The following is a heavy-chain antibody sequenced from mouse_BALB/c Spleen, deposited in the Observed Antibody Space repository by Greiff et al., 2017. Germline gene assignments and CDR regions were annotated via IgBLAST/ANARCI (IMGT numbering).Heavy chain of an antibody. D-gene: IGHD1-1*01. J-gene: IGHJ2*01. CDR3: ARHGYYGSSYENYFDY. CDR1: GFAFSSYD. CDR2: ISSGGGST. Sequence: DVHLVESGGGLVKPGGSLKLSCAASGFAFSSYDMSWVRQTPEKRLEWVAYISSGGGSTYYPDTVKGRFTISRDNAKNTLYLQMSSLKSEDTAMYYCARHGYYGSSYENYFDYWGQGTTLTVSS. V-gene: IGHV5-12-1*01.